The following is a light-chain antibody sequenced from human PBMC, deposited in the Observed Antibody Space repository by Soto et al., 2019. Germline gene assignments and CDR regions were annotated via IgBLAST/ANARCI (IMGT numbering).Light chain of an antibody. J-gene: IGKJ4*02. V-gene: IGKV3-11*01. Sequence: EIVLTQSPATLSLSPGERATLSCRASQSVSSSLAWYQQKPGQAPRLLIYDASNRATGIPARFSGSGSGTDFTLTISRLEHEDFAVYYCQQRTNGLTFGGGTKVEIK. CDR3: QQRTNGLT. CDR2: DAS. CDR1: QSVSSS.